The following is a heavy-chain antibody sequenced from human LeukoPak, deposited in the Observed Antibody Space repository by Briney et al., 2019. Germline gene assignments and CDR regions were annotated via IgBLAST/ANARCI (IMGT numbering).Heavy chain of an antibody. CDR3: ARVPSGYDPNWFDP. V-gene: IGHV4-38-2*02. J-gene: IGHJ5*02. CDR2: IYHRGTT. CDR1: GYSTSSGYY. Sequence: PSETLCLTCTVSGYSTSSGYYWGWIRQPPGRGLEWIGTIYHRGTTYYNPSLKSRVTISLDTSKNQFSLKVNSVTAADTAVYYCARVPSGYDPNWFDPWGQGTLVTVSS. D-gene: IGHD5-12*01.